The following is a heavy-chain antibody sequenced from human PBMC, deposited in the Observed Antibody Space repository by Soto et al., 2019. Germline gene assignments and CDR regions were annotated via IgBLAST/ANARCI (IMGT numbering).Heavy chain of an antibody. D-gene: IGHD2-2*01. J-gene: IGHJ6*02. CDR3: ARDRYQYGGRTSYGMDV. Sequence: SLRLSCAASGFTFSSYGMHWVRQAPGKGLEWVAVIWYDGSNKYYADSVKGRFTISRDNSKNTLYLQMNSLRAEDTAVYYCARDRYQYGGRTSYGMDVWGQGTTVTVSS. CDR1: GFTFSSYG. V-gene: IGHV3-33*01. CDR2: IWYDGSNK.